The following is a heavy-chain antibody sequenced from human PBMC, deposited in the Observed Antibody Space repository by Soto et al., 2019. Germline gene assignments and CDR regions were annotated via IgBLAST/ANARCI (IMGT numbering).Heavy chain of an antibody. CDR2: IHYSGST. D-gene: IGHD3-10*01. CDR1: GGSVNIGTYY. J-gene: IGHJ4*02. V-gene: IGHV4-61*01. CDR3: ARVPMVRGTAPYFDY. Sequence: SETLSLTCTVPGGSVNIGTYYWSWIRQPPGKGLEWIGFIHYSGSTNYNPSLKSRVTISVDTSKNQFSLKLSSVTAADTAVYYCARVPMVRGTAPYFDYWGQGTLVTVSS.